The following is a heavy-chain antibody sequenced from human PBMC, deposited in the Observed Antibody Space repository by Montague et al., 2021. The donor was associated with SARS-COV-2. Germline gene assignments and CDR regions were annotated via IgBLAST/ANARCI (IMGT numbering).Heavy chain of an antibody. CDR2: ISGVGDST. Sequence: SLRLSCAASGFNFDDYAMNWVRQAPGKGLEWVSLISGVGDSTFYGDSVKGRFTISRDNTKNSLYLQMNSLRTEDTALYFCARDIVLYGSGSGHWGQGTLVTVSS. CDR3: ARDIVLYGSGSGH. J-gene: IGHJ4*02. V-gene: IGHV3-43*02. CDR1: GFNFDDYA. D-gene: IGHD3-10*01.